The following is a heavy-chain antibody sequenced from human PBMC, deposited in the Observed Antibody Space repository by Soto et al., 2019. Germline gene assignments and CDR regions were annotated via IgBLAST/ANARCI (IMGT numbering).Heavy chain of an antibody. J-gene: IGHJ3*02. Sequence: LSLTCTVSGGSISSYYWSWIRQPPGKGLEWIGYIYYSGSTNYNPSLKSRVTISVDTSKNQFSLELSSVTAADTAVYYCARDQNGDYSAFDIWGQGTMVTVSS. CDR3: ARDQNGDYSAFDI. D-gene: IGHD4-17*01. V-gene: IGHV4-59*01. CDR1: GGSISSYY. CDR2: IYYSGST.